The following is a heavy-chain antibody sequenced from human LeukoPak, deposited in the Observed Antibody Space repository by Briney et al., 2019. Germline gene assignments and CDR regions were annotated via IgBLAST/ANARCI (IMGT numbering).Heavy chain of an antibody. CDR2: IYSGGST. V-gene: IGHV3-53*01. Sequence: GGSLRLSCAASGFTVSSNYMSWVRQAPGKGLEWVSVIYSGGSTYYADSVKGRFTISRDNSKNTLYLQMNSLRAEDTAMYFCARRLYIVRGAFDIWGQGTMVTVSS. CDR3: ARRLYIVRGAFDI. D-gene: IGHD2/OR15-2a*01. J-gene: IGHJ3*02. CDR1: GFTVSSNY.